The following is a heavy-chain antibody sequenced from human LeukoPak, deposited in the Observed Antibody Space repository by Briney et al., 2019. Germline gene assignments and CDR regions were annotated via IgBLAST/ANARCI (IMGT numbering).Heavy chain of an antibody. Sequence: SVKLSCKASGGTFSSYAFSWVRQAPGQGLEWMGGIIPIFGTANYAQKFQGRVTITADESTSTAYMELSSLRSEDTAVYYCAGSKDLRLDDIYYWGQGTLVTVSS. J-gene: IGHJ4*02. D-gene: IGHD3-9*01. CDR2: IIPIFGTA. CDR3: AGSKDLRLDDIYY. V-gene: IGHV1-69*13. CDR1: GGTFSSYA.